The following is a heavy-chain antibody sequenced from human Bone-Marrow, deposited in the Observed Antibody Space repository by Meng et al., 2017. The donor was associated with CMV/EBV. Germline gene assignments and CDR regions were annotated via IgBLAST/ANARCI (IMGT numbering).Heavy chain of an antibody. CDR2: ISAYNGNT. CDR3: ARRREIYSFTRGGGDGYFDK. CDR1: GYTFTSYG. V-gene: IGHV1-18*01. Sequence: ASVKVSCKASGYTFTSYGISWVRQAPGQGLEWMGWISAYNGNTNYAQKLQGRVTMTTDTSTSTAYMELRSLRSDDTAVYYCARRREIYSFTRGGGDGYFDKWGPGTRVTVSS. D-gene: IGHD3-16*01. J-gene: IGHJ4*02.